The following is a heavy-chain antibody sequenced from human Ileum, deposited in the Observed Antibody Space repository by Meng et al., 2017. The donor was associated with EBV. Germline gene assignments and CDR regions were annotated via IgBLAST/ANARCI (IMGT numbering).Heavy chain of an antibody. Sequence: QVQRQGSGPGLVKPSETRSLPCAVSGGSISRSDWWSWVRQPPGKGLEWIGETSHSGSTNYSPSLKSRVTISLDKSKNQLSLKLNSVTAADTAVYYCASSDYYRSDYWGQGTLVTVSS. D-gene: IGHD3-22*01. CDR3: ASSDYYRSDY. CDR1: GGSISRSDW. J-gene: IGHJ4*02. V-gene: IGHV4-4*02. CDR2: TSHSGST.